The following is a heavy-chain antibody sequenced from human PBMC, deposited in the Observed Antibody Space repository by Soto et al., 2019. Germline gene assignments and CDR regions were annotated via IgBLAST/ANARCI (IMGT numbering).Heavy chain of an antibody. Sequence: QLHLVQSGAEVKKAGSSVKVSCKASGGTVSSYAITWVRQAPGKGLEWMGGFIPIFVSAHYAPKFQGRVTITVDESTSTAYMELSSLTSEDTAIYYCARDVSSDTTGFRGYDLWGQGTQVTVSS. V-gene: IGHV1-69*01. CDR2: FIPIFVSA. CDR1: GGTVSSYA. J-gene: IGHJ1*01. D-gene: IGHD3-10*01. CDR3: ARDVSSDTTGFRGYDL.